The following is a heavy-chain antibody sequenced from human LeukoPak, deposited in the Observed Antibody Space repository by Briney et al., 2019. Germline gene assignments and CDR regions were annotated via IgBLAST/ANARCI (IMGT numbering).Heavy chain of an antibody. Sequence: SVKVSCKASGGTFSSYAISWVRQAPGQGLEWMGGIIPIFGTANYAQKFQGRVTITADESTSTAYMELSSLRSEDTAVYYCARVLRYCSGGNCYSGGLGYMDVWGKGTTVTISS. CDR1: GGTFSSYA. CDR2: IIPIFGTA. V-gene: IGHV1-69*13. D-gene: IGHD2-15*01. J-gene: IGHJ6*03. CDR3: ARVLRYCSGGNCYSGGLGYMDV.